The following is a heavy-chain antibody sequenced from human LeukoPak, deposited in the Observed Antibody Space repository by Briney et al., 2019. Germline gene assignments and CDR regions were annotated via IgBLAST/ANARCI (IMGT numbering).Heavy chain of an antibody. J-gene: IGHJ4*02. V-gene: IGHV4-39*01. D-gene: IGHD2-15*01. CDR3: ARVVVVRFFFDY. Sequence: PSETLSLTCTVSGGSISSSSYYWGWIRQPPGKGLEWIGSIYYSGSTYYNPSLKSRVTISVDTSKNQFSLKLSSMTAADTAVYYSARVVVVRFFFDYWGQGTLVTVSS. CDR1: GGSISSSSYY. CDR2: IYYSGST.